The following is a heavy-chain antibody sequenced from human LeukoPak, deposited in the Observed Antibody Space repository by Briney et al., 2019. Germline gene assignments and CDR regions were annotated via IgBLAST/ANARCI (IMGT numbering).Heavy chain of an antibody. D-gene: IGHD1-7*01. CDR1: GFAFSSYG. CDR2: IRHDGSNK. CDR3: ANEEPNWNYEMGY. V-gene: IGHV3-30*02. J-gene: IGHJ4*02. Sequence: PGGSLRLSCAASGFAFSSYGLHWVRQTPGKGLEWVAFIRHDGSNKYYADSVKGRFTISRDNSKNTLYLQMNSLRTEDTAVYYCANEEPNWNYEMGYWGQGTLVTVSS.